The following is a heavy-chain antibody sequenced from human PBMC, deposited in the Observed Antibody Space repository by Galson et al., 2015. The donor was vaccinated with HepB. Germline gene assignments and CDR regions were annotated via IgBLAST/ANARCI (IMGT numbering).Heavy chain of an antibody. J-gene: IGHJ4*02. CDR2: ISGNGGA. CDR1: GFPFSSYA. Sequence: SLRLSCAASGFPFSSYAMSWVRQAPGKGLEWLSFISGNGGAYYAESVKGRFTISRDNSKNTLFLLVNSLRVEDTAVYYCVRYDYGAKLDSWGQGTLVTVSS. CDR3: VRYDYGAKLDS. V-gene: IGHV3-23*01. D-gene: IGHD4-17*01.